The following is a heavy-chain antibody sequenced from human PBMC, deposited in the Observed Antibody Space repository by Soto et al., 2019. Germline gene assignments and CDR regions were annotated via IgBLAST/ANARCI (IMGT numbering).Heavy chain of an antibody. CDR2: IRSKAYGGTT. J-gene: IGHJ6*02. D-gene: IGHD6-13*01. V-gene: IGHV3-49*04. CDR3: TRDYSSSFYYYYGMDV. Sequence: GGSLRLSCTASGFTFGDYAMSWVRQAPGKGLEWVGFIRSKAYGGTTEYAASVKGRFTISRDDSKSIAYLQMNSLKTEDTAVYYCTRDYSSSFYYYYGMDVWGQGTTVTVSS. CDR1: GFTFGDYA.